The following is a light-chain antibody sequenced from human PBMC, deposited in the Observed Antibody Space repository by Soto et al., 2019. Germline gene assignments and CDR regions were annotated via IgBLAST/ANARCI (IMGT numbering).Light chain of an antibody. CDR1: QSVSSY. J-gene: IGKJ5*01. V-gene: IGKV3-11*01. Sequence: GVSQSPRTLSLSTGERATLSCRASQSVSSYLAWYRQRPGQAPRLLVYDASNSATGIPARFSASESGTDFTLSINSVEPEDFAVYYCQQRSNWITSA. CDR2: DAS. CDR3: QQRSNWIT.